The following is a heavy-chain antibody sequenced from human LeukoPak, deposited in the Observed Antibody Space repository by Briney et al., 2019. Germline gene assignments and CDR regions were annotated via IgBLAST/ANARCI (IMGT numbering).Heavy chain of an antibody. CDR2: ISTSSSTK. V-gene: IGHV3-48*01. Sequence: GGSLRLSCAASGFTFSSYSMNWVRQAPGKGLEWVSYISTSSSTKYYADSVKGRFTISRDNAKSSLYLQMNSLRAEDTAVYYCARVVWGGYRKDYWGQGTLVPVSS. D-gene: IGHD3-16*02. CDR3: ARVVWGGYRKDY. J-gene: IGHJ4*02. CDR1: GFTFSSYS.